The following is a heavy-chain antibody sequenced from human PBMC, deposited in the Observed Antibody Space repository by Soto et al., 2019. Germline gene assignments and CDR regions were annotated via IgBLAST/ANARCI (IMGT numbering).Heavy chain of an antibody. Sequence: GSLLRSCAASGFTFSSYGIHWVRQAPGKGLEWVALISYDGSNKYYADSVKGRFTISRDNSKNTLYLQMNSLRAEDTAMYYCEKDAQYYYDSSGYYGPFDYWGQGTLVTVSS. CDR1: GFTFSSYG. CDR3: EKDAQYYYDSSGYYGPFDY. D-gene: IGHD3-22*01. V-gene: IGHV3-30*18. J-gene: IGHJ4*02. CDR2: ISYDGSNK.